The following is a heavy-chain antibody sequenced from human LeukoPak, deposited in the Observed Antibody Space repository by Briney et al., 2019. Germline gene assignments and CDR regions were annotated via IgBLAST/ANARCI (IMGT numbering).Heavy chain of an antibody. D-gene: IGHD2-21*02. V-gene: IGHV3-48*01. Sequence: GGSLRLSCAASGFTFSSYSMNWVRQAPGKGLEWVSYISSSSSTIYYADSVKGRLTIPRDNAKNSLYLQMNSLRAEDTAVYYCASEAYCGGDCYWGLDYWGQGTLVTVSS. CDR1: GFTFSSYS. CDR3: ASEAYCGGDCYWGLDY. J-gene: IGHJ4*02. CDR2: ISSSSSTI.